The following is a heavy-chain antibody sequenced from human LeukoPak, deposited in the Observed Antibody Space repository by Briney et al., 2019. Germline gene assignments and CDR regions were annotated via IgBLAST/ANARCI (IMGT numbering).Heavy chain of an antibody. CDR2: IYSGGST. Sequence: PGGSQRLSCAASGFIVSSNYMSWVRQAPGKGLEWVSVIYSGGSTYYADSVKGRFTISRDNSKNTLYLQMNSLRAEDTAVYYCARDRVGATTNFDYWGQGTLVTVSS. J-gene: IGHJ4*02. D-gene: IGHD1-26*01. V-gene: IGHV3-53*01. CDR3: ARDRVGATTNFDY. CDR1: GFIVSSNY.